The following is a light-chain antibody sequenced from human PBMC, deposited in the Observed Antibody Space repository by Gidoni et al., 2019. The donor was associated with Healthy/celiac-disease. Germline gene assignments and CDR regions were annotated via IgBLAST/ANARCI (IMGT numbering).Light chain of an antibody. J-gene: IGKJ4*01. Sequence: EIVFTQSPATLSLSPGERATLSCRASQRVSSYLAWYQQKPGQAPRLLINDASNRAPSIPARFSSSGSGTEFTITISSLEPEDYAVYYCQQRSNRPPVTFGGGTKVEIK. CDR3: QQRSNRPPVT. CDR2: DAS. CDR1: QRVSSY. V-gene: IGKV3-11*01.